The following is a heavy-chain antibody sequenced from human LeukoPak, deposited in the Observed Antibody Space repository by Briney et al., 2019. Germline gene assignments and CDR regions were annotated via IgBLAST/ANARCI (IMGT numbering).Heavy chain of an antibody. V-gene: IGHV1-69*05. Sequence: ASVKVSCKASGGTFSSYAISWVRQAPGQGLEWMGGIIPIFGTANYAQKFQGRVTITTDESTSTAYMELSSLRSEDTAVYYCARAYELVAATPNWFDPWGQGTLVTVSS. CDR2: IIPIFGTA. CDR1: GGTFSSYA. D-gene: IGHD2-15*01. J-gene: IGHJ5*02. CDR3: ARAYELVAATPNWFDP.